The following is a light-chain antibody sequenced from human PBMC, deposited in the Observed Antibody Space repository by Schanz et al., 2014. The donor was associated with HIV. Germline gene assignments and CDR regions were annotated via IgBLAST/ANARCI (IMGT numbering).Light chain of an antibody. CDR2: GAS. CDR3: QQFHTYPYT. V-gene: IGKV3-20*01. J-gene: IGKJ2*01. CDR1: QSVSSSY. Sequence: EIVLTQSPGTLSLSPGERATLSCRASQSVSSSYLAWYQQKPGQAPRLLIYGASSRATGIPDRFSGSGSGTDFTLTISGLLPDDFATYFCQQFHTYPYTFGQGTKLEIK.